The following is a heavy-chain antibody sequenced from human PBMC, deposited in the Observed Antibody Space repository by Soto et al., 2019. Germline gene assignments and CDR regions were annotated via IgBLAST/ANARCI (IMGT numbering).Heavy chain of an antibody. CDR1: GFTFSSYG. CDR3: ARSKRPTIFGVVIKGVIDYYGMDV. J-gene: IGHJ6*02. CDR2: IWYDGSNK. D-gene: IGHD3-3*01. Sequence: GGSLRLSCAASGFTFSSYGMHWVRQAPGKGLEWVAVIWYDGSNKYYADSVKGRFTISRDNSKNTLYLQMNSLRAEDTAVYYCARSKRPTIFGVVIKGVIDYYGMDVWGQGTTVTVSS. V-gene: IGHV3-33*01.